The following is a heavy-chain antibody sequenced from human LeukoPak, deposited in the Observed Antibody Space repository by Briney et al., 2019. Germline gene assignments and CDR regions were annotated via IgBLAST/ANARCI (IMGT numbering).Heavy chain of an antibody. D-gene: IGHD6-19*01. Sequence: LGGSLRLSCAASGFTFSSYAMHWVRQAPGKGLEYVSAISSKGGSTYYANSVKGRFTISRDNSKNTLYLQMGSLRAEDMAVYYCARDGALVWDSSGWFYFDYWGQGTLVTVSS. CDR1: GFTFSSYA. J-gene: IGHJ4*02. CDR2: ISSKGGST. V-gene: IGHV3-64*01. CDR3: ARDGALVWDSSGWFYFDY.